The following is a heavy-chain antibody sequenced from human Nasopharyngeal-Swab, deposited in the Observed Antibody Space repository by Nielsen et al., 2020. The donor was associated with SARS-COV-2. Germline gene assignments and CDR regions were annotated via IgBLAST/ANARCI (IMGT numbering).Heavy chain of an antibody. Sequence: SVKVSCKASGGTFSGYAISWVRQAPGQGLEWMGRIIPILGIANYAQKFQGRVTITADKSTSTAYMELSSLRSEDTAVYYCARGPALGTAFFDYWGQGTLVTVSS. V-gene: IGHV1-69*04. CDR1: GGTFSGYA. J-gene: IGHJ4*02. CDR2: IIPILGIA. CDR3: ARGPALGTAFFDY. D-gene: IGHD5-18*01.